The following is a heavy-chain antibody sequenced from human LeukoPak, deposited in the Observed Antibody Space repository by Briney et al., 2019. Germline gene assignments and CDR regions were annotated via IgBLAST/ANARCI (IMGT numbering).Heavy chain of an antibody. CDR2: ISSSGSTI. V-gene: IGHV3-11*01. CDR3: ARVVTMVRGGNYYMGV. D-gene: IGHD3-10*01. CDR1: GFTFSDYY. J-gene: IGHJ6*03. Sequence: GGSLRLSCAASGFTFSDYYMSWIRQAPGKGLEWVSYISSSGSTIYYADSVKGRFTISRDNAKNSLYLQMNSLRAEDTAVYYCARVVTMVRGGNYYMGVWGKGTTVTVSS.